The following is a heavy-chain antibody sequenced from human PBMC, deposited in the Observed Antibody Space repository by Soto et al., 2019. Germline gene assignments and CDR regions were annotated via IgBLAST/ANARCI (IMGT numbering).Heavy chain of an antibody. CDR3: ARDRSYYDSSGYCYYYYGMDV. CDR1: GGSISSGGYY. V-gene: IGHV4-31*03. J-gene: IGHJ6*02. CDR2: IYYSGST. Sequence: QVQLQESGPGLVKPLQTLSLTCTVSGGSISSGGYYWSWIRQHPGKGLEWIGYIYYSGSTYYNPYLKSRVTKSVDTSKNRFTLKLSSVTAADTAVYYCARDRSYYDSSGYCYYYYGMDVWGQGTTVTVS. D-gene: IGHD3-22*01.